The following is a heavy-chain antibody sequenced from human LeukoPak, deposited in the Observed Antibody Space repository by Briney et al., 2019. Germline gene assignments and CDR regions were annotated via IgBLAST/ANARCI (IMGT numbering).Heavy chain of an antibody. Sequence: ASVKVSCKASGYTFTSYYMHWVRQAPGQGLEWMGIINPSGGSTSYARKFQGRVTMTRDTSTSTVYMELSSLRSEDTAVYYCARARTYYDILTGYLDYWGQGTLVTVSS. V-gene: IGHV1-46*01. CDR1: GYTFTSYY. CDR2: INPSGGST. D-gene: IGHD3-9*01. CDR3: ARARTYYDILTGYLDY. J-gene: IGHJ4*02.